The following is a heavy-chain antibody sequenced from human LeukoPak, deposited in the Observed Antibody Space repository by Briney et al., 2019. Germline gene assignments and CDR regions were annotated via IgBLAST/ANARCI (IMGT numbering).Heavy chain of an antibody. V-gene: IGHV4-59*01. J-gene: IGHJ4*02. Sequence: SETLSLTCTVSGGSISSYYWSWIRRPPGKGLEWIGYIYYSGSTNYNPSLKSRVTISVDTSKNQFSLKLSSVTAADTAVYYCARNSRYCSSTSCYYDYWGQGTLVTVSS. D-gene: IGHD2-2*01. CDR2: IYYSGST. CDR1: GGSISSYY. CDR3: ARNSRYCSSTSCYYDY.